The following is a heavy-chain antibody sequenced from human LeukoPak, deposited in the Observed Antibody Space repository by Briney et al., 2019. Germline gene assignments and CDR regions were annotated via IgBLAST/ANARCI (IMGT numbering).Heavy chain of an antibody. V-gene: IGHV3-48*03. CDR2: ISGTGGTM. Sequence: PGGSLRLSCAASGFTFSSSEMNWVRQGPGKGLEWISYISGTGGTMYYADSVKGRFSFSRDNAKRSLYLQMNSLRAEDTAVYYCAREASSGWDDYFDYWAREPWSPSPQ. CDR1: GFTFSSSE. D-gene: IGHD6-19*01. J-gene: IGHJ4*02. CDR3: AREASSGWDDYFDY.